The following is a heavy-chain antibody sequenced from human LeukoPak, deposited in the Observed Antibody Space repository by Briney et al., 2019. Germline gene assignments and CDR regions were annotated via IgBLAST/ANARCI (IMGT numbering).Heavy chain of an antibody. CDR2: MNPNSGNT. Sequence: GGSVKVSCKSSGYTFTRYVINWVRQATGQRLEWMGWMNPNSGNTGYAQKIQGRVTMTRNTSISTAYMELSSLRSEDTAVYYCARVRSAYRYSSSWYFFTFWGQGTLVTVSS. CDR3: ARVRSAYRYSSSWYFFTF. CDR1: GYTFTRYV. V-gene: IGHV1-8*01. D-gene: IGHD6-13*01. J-gene: IGHJ4*02.